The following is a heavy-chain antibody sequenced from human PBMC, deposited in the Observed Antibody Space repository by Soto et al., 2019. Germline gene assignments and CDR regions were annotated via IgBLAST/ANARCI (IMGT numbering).Heavy chain of an antibody. Sequence: QVQLQQWGAGLLKPSETLSLTCAVYGGSFSGYYWSWIRQPPGKGLEWIVEIDDSGSANYKLSLKSRVTISVDRSKNQFSLKLNSVTDADTAVYYCARASYGDYVWYFDLWGRGTLVTVSS. CDR3: ARASYGDYVWYFDL. J-gene: IGHJ2*01. CDR1: GGSFSGYY. D-gene: IGHD4-17*01. CDR2: IDDSGSA. V-gene: IGHV4-34*01.